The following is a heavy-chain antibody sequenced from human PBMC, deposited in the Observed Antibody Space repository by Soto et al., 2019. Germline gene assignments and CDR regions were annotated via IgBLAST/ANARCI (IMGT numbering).Heavy chain of an antibody. Sequence: QLQLQESGPGLVKPSETLSLTCTVSGGSISSSSYYWGWIRQPPGKGLEWIGSIYYSGSTYYNPSLKSRVTISVDTSKNQFSLKLSSVTAADTAVYYCASPFHDYGDYAWYFDLWGRGTLVTVSS. D-gene: IGHD4-17*01. CDR3: ASPFHDYGDYAWYFDL. V-gene: IGHV4-39*01. CDR1: GGSISSSSYY. CDR2: IYYSGST. J-gene: IGHJ2*01.